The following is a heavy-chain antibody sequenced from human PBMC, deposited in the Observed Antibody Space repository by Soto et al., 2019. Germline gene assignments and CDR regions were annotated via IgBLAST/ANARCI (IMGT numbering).Heavy chain of an antibody. CDR1: GFTFGDYA. CDR2: IRSKAYGGTT. V-gene: IGHV3-49*04. CDR3: TRDADFWSGYYTFPLYYYYGMDV. J-gene: IGHJ6*02. Sequence: PGGSLRLSCTASGFTFGDYAMSWVRQAPGKGLEWVGFIRSKAYGGTTEYAASVKGRFTISRDDSKSIAYLQMNSLKTEDTAVYYCTRDADFWSGYYTFPLYYYYGMDVWGQGTTVTVSS. D-gene: IGHD3-3*01.